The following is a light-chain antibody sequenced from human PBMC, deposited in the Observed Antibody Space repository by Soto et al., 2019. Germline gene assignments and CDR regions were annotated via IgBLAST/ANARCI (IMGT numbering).Light chain of an antibody. CDR3: SSSTGSTTVV. CDR1: SSDVGAYNL. CDR2: DVT. Sequence: QSALTQPASVSGSPGQSIAISCTGTSSDVGAYNLVSWYQQHPGEAPKLMIYDVTARPSGVSNRFSGSKSGNTASLTISGLQAEDEADYYCSSSTGSTTVVFGGGTQLTV. J-gene: IGLJ2*01. V-gene: IGLV2-14*03.